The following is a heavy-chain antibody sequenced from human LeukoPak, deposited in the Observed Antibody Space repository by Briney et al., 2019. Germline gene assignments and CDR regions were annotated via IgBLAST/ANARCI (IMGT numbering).Heavy chain of an antibody. Sequence: ASVKVSCKASGYTFTSYAMHWVRQAPGQRLEWMGWINAGNGNTEYSQKFQGRVTITRDTSASTAYMELSSLRSEDTAVYYCARSCTNGVCYTLGYWGQGTLVTVSS. CDR1: GYTFTSYA. V-gene: IGHV1-3*01. J-gene: IGHJ4*02. D-gene: IGHD2-8*01. CDR2: INAGNGNT. CDR3: ARSCTNGVCYTLGY.